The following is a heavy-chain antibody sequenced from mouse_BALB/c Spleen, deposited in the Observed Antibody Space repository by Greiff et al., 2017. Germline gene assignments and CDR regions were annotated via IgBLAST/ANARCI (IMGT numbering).Heavy chain of an antibody. Sequence: VQLQQSGPGLVAPSQSLSITCTVSGFSLTSYGVHWVRQPPGKGLEWLGVIWAGGSTNYNSALMSRLSISKDNSKSQVFLKMNSLQTDDTAMYYCDRDRGNGNGAMDYWGQGTSVTVSA. CDR1: GFSLTSYG. V-gene: IGHV2-9*02. CDR2: IWAGGST. CDR3: DRDRGNGNGAMDY. J-gene: IGHJ4*01. D-gene: IGHD2-1*01.